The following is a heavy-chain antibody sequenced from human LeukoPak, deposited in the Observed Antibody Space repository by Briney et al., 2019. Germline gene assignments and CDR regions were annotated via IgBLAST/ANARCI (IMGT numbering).Heavy chain of an antibody. CDR3: ARDRAAYYDILTGYFNNWFDP. Sequence: QSGGSLRLSCAASGFTFSSYAMHWVRQAPGKGLEWVAVISYDGSNKYYADSVKGRFTISRDNSKNTLYLQMNSLRAEDTAVYYCARDRAAYYDILTGYFNNWFDPWGQGTLVTVSS. CDR1: GFTFSSYA. CDR2: ISYDGSNK. J-gene: IGHJ5*02. V-gene: IGHV3-30*04. D-gene: IGHD3-9*01.